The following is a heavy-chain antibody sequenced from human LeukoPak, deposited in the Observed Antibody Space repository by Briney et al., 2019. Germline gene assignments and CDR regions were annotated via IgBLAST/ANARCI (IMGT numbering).Heavy chain of an antibody. CDR2: ISSSSSYT. V-gene: IGHV3-21*01. D-gene: IGHD6-13*01. Sequence: GGSLRLSCAASGFTFSSYSMNWVRQAPGKGLEWVSSISSSSSYTYYADSVKGRFTISRDNAKNSLYLQMNSLRAEDTAVYYCARDWGSSSWYNWFDPWGQGTLVTVSS. J-gene: IGHJ5*02. CDR1: GFTFSSYS. CDR3: ARDWGSSSWYNWFDP.